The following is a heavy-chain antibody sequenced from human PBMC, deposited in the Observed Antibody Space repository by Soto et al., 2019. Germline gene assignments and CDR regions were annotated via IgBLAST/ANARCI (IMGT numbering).Heavy chain of an antibody. CDR3: ARNRELRFLDYYYYMDV. D-gene: IGHD3-3*01. V-gene: IGHV1-8*01. Sequence: ASVKVSCKASGYTFTSYDINWVRQATGQGLEWMGWMNPNSGNTGYAQKFQGRVTMTRNTSISTAYMELSSLRSEDTAVYYCARNRELRFLDYYYYMDVWGKGTTVTVSS. J-gene: IGHJ6*03. CDR1: GYTFTSYD. CDR2: MNPNSGNT.